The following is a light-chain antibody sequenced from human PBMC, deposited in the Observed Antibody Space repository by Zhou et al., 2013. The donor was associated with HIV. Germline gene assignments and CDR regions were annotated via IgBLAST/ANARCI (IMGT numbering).Light chain of an antibody. CDR2: AAS. CDR3: QQLNSYLLT. Sequence: DIQMTQSPSSVSASVGDRVTITCRPSQGISRWLAWYQQKPGQAPRLLIYAASSLQSGVPSRFSGSGSGTDFILTISSLQPEDSATYYCQQLNSYLLTFGGGTKVEIK. J-gene: IGKJ4*01. CDR1: QGISRW. V-gene: IGKV1-12*01.